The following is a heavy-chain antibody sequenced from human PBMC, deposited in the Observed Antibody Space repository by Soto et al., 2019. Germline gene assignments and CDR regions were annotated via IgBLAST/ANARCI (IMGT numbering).Heavy chain of an antibody. J-gene: IGHJ4*02. CDR1: GDTFYTYT. D-gene: IGHD5-18*01. CDR2: INPIYPTT. V-gene: IGHV1-69*13. CDR3: ARIPGYSFPTSDDLDS. Sequence: SVKVSCKASGDTFYTYTFSWVRQAPGQGLEWMGRINPIYPTTNYAEKFQGRLTVTADGSTNTAYMELNSLTSEDTAVYYCARIPGYSFPTSDDLDSWGQGTLVTVSS.